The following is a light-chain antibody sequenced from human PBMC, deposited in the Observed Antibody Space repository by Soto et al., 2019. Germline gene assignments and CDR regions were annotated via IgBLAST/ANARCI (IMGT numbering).Light chain of an antibody. J-gene: IGLJ2*01. Sequence: QSALTQPASVSGSPGQSITISCTGTSSDVGSFNAVSWYQQHPGQVPKLMIFEVSKRPSGVSNRFSGSKSGNTASLTISGLQAEDEADYYCCSYAGSSNMVFGGGTKLTVL. CDR3: CSYAGSSNMV. CDR1: SSDVGSFNA. CDR2: EVS. V-gene: IGLV2-23*02.